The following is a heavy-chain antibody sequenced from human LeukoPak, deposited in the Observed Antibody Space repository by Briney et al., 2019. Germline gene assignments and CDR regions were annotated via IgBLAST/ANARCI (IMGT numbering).Heavy chain of an antibody. V-gene: IGHV4-59*08. D-gene: IGHD3-22*01. CDR1: GDSISPHY. CDR3: ARFSGYDDTGHHYLDN. Sequence: PSETLSLTCSVSGDSISPHYWSWIRQPPEKGLEWIGYIHYTGNTNYNPSLKSRVTISVDTSTNQFSLRLSSVTAADTADYYCARFSGYDDTGHHYLDNWGQGTLVAVSS. CDR2: IHYTGNT. J-gene: IGHJ4*02.